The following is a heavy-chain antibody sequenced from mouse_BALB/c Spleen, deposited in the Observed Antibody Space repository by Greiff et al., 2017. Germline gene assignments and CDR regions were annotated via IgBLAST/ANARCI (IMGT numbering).Heavy chain of an antibody. V-gene: IGHV1-7*01. J-gene: IGHJ4*01. D-gene: IGHD2-2*01. Sequence: QVQLKQSGAELAKPGASVKMSCKASGYTFTSYWMHWVKQRPGQGLEWIGYINPSTGYTEYNQKFKDKATLTADKSSSTAYMQLSSLTSEDSAVYYCAYLWLRRAMDYWGQGTSVTVSS. CDR3: AYLWLRRAMDY. CDR2: INPSTGYT. CDR1: GYTFTSYW.